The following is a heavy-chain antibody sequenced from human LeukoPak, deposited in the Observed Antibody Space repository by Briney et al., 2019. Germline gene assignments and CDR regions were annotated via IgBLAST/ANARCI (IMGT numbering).Heavy chain of an antibody. Sequence: PGGSLRLSCAASGFTFSSYWMHWVRQAPGKGLVWVSRINSDGSSTSYADSVKGRFIISRGNAKNTLYLQMNSLRAEDTAVYYCAVAGSFDAFDIWGQGTMVTVSS. CDR2: INSDGSST. V-gene: IGHV3-74*01. J-gene: IGHJ3*02. D-gene: IGHD6-19*01. CDR3: AVAGSFDAFDI. CDR1: GFTFSSYW.